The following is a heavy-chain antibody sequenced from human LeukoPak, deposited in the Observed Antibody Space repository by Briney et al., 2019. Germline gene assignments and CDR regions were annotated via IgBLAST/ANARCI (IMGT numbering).Heavy chain of an antibody. J-gene: IGHJ3*02. CDR2: IYYSGST. V-gene: IGHV4-59*08. CDR1: GSSISSYY. Sequence: SETLSLTCTVSGSSISSYYWSWIRQPPGKGLEWIGYIYYSGSTNYNPSLKSRVTISVDTSKNQFSLKLSSVTAADTAVYYCARQKAFDWLSLGAFDIWGQGTMVTVSS. CDR3: ARQKAFDWLSLGAFDI. D-gene: IGHD3-9*01.